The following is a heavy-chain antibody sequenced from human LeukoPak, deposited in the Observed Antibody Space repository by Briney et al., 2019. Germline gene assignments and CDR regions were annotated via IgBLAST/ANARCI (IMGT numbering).Heavy chain of an antibody. CDR1: GGSISSGGYY. J-gene: IGHJ4*02. D-gene: IGHD4-23*01. CDR3: ARVSPSMTTVVN. V-gene: IGHV4-31*03. Sequence: SQTLSLTCTVSGGSISSGGYYWSWIRQHPGKGLEWIGYIYYSGSTYYNPSLKSRVTISVDTSKNQFSLKLSSVTAADTAVYYCARVSPSMTTVVNWGQGTLVTDSS. CDR2: IYYSGST.